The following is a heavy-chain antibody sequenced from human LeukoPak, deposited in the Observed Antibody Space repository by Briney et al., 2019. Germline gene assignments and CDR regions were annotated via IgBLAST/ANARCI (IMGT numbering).Heavy chain of an antibody. D-gene: IGHD1-20*01. J-gene: IGHJ6*02. V-gene: IGHV1-18*01. CDR2: ISAYNGNT. Sequence: ASVKVSCKASGYTFTSYGISWVRQAPGQGLEWMGWISAYNGNTDYAQKLQGRVTVTTDTSTSTAYMELRSLRSDDTAVYYCASGITGLYGMDVWGQGTTVTVSS. CDR1: GYTFTSYG. CDR3: ASGITGLYGMDV.